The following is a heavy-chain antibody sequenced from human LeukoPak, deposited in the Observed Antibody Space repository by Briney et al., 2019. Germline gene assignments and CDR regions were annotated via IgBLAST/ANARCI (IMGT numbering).Heavy chain of an antibody. J-gene: IGHJ4*02. Sequence: SETLSLTCTVSGCSISSYYWRWIRQPAGKGLEWIGRIYTSGSTNYNPSLKSRVAMSVDTSKNQFSMKLRSVHAGNPAVYYCAREEEDYYAGSSYNADWGQGTLVTVSS. CDR1: GCSISSYY. D-gene: IGHD3-22*01. V-gene: IGHV4-4*07. CDR2: IYTSGST. CDR3: AREEEDYYAGSSYNAD.